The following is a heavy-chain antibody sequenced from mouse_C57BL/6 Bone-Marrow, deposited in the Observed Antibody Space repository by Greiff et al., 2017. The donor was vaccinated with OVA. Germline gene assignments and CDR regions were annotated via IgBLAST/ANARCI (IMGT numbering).Heavy chain of an antibody. D-gene: IGHD2-3*01. Sequence: EVKLVESGGGLVQPGGSLKLSCAASGFTFSDYYMYWVRQTPEKRLEWVAYISNGGGSTYYPDTVKGRFTLSRDNATNTLYLQMSRLKSEDTAMYYCAIHGYFYFDYWGQGTTLTVSS. CDR1: GFTFSDYY. CDR2: ISNGGGST. V-gene: IGHV5-12*01. J-gene: IGHJ2*01. CDR3: AIHGYFYFDY.